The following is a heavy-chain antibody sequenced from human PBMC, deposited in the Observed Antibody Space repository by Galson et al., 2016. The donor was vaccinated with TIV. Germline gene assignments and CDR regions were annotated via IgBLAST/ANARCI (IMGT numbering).Heavy chain of an antibody. Sequence: SVKVSCKASGGIFRSQAISWVRQAPGQGLEWMGGIIAIFATVTYAQKFQHRLAITADESTDTAYVELNSLTSEDTAVYYCARATNYYDNWFDPWGQGTLVTVAS. J-gene: IGHJ5*02. CDR2: IIAIFATV. CDR1: GGIFRSQA. D-gene: IGHD3-10*01. V-gene: IGHV1-69*13. CDR3: ARATNYYDNWFDP.